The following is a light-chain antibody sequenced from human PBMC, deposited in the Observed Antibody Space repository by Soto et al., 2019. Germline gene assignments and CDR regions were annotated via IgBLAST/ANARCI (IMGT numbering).Light chain of an antibody. CDR3: QQYDNSLYT. V-gene: IGKV3-20*01. Sequence: EIVLTQSPGTLSLSPGERATLSCRASQRVSSTYLAWYQQKPGQPPRLLIYAASSRATGIPDRFSGTGSGTDFTLTISRLEPEDFAVYYCQQYDNSLYTFGPGTKLEIK. CDR1: QRVSSTY. CDR2: AAS. J-gene: IGKJ2*01.